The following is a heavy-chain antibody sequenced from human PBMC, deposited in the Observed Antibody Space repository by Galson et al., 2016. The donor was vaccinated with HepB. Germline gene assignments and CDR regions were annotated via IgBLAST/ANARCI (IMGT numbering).Heavy chain of an antibody. V-gene: IGHV3-66*02. J-gene: IGHJ4*02. Sequence: SLRLSCAASGFTVSSNYMTWVRQAPGKGLEYVSVIYSGGTTYYADSVKGRLTISRDNSKNTLFLQMNTLRAEDTAVYYCARGVYGDHGWFDYWGQGTLVTVSS. D-gene: IGHD4-17*01. CDR1: GFTVSSNY. CDR3: ARGVYGDHGWFDY. CDR2: IYSGGTT.